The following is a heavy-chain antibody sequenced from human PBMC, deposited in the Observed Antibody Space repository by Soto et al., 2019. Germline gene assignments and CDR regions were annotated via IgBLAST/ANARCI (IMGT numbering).Heavy chain of an antibody. V-gene: IGHV3-30*18. CDR3: AKDLGCSSTSCPPQFDP. J-gene: IGHJ5*02. CDR2: ISYDGSNK. CDR1: GFTFSSYG. D-gene: IGHD2-2*01. Sequence: QVQLVESGGGVVQPGRSLRLSCAASGFTFSSYGMHWVRQAPGKGLEWGAVISYDGSNKYYADSVKGRFTISRDNSKNTLYLQMNSLRAEDTAVYYCAKDLGCSSTSCPPQFDPWGQGTLVTVSS.